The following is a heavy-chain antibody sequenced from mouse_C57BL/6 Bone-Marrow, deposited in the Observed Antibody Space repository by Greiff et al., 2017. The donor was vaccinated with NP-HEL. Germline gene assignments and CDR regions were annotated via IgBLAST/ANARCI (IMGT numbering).Heavy chain of an antibody. J-gene: IGHJ3*01. CDR1: GFTFSSYG. Sequence: EVQGVESGGDLVKPGGSLKLSCAASGFTFSSYGMSWVRQTPDKRLEWVATISSGGSYTYYPDSVKGRFTISIDNAKNTLYLQMSSLKSEDTAMYYCASPYDYDVAWFAYWGQGTLVTVSA. CDR2: ISSGGSYT. D-gene: IGHD2-4*01. V-gene: IGHV5-6*01. CDR3: ASPYDYDVAWFAY.